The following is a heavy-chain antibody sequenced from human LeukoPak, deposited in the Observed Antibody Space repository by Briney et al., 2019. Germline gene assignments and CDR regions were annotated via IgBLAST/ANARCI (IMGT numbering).Heavy chain of an antibody. CDR1: GFTFSSYA. V-gene: IGHV3-23*01. J-gene: IGHJ4*02. D-gene: IGHD6-25*01. CDR3: ARRSKSSAIWYYFDY. Sequence: PGGSLRLSCAASGFTFSSYAMSWVRQAPGKGLERVSAISGSGGSTYYADSVKGRFTISRDNSRNTLYLQMNSLRAEDTAVYYCARRSKSSAIWYYFDYWGQGTLVTVSS. CDR2: ISGSGGST.